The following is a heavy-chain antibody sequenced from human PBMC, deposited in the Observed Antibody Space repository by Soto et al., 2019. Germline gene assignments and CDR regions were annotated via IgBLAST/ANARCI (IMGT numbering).Heavy chain of an antibody. D-gene: IGHD6-19*01. V-gene: IGHV1-69*04. Sequence: AKYPQKFQGRVTITADKSPNTVYMELSSLRSEDTAVDYCARGLSIGWSYHMDVWGQGTTVTVSS. CDR3: ARGLSIGWSYHMDV. J-gene: IGHJ6*02. CDR2: A.